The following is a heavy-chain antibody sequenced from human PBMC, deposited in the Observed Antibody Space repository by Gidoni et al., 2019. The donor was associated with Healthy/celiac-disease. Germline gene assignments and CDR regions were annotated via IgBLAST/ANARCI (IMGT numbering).Heavy chain of an antibody. V-gene: IGHV3-23*01. J-gene: IGHJ4*02. D-gene: IGHD4-17*01. Sequence: EVQLLESGGGLVQPGGSLRLSGAASGFTFSSYAMSWVRQAPGKGLEWFSAISGSGGSTYYADSVKGRFTISRDNSKNTLYLQMNSLRAEDTAVYYCATSTVVTPRADYWGQGTLVTVSS. CDR3: ATSTVVTPRADY. CDR2: ISGSGGST. CDR1: GFTFSSYA.